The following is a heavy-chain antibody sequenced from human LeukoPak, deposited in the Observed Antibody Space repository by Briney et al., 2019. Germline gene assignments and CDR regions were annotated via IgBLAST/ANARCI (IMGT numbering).Heavy chain of an antibody. CDR2: ISSSSSYI. Sequence: GGSLRLSCAASGFTFSSYSMNWVRQAPGKGLEWVSSISSSSSYIYYADSAKGRFTISRDNAKNSLYLQMNSLRAEDTAVYYCASDSYSPEYFQHWGQGTLVTVSS. D-gene: IGHD2-15*01. J-gene: IGHJ1*01. V-gene: IGHV3-21*01. CDR3: ASDSYSPEYFQH. CDR1: GFTFSSYS.